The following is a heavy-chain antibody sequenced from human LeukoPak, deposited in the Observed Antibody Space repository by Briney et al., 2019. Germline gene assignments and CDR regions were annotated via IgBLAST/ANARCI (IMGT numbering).Heavy chain of an antibody. CDR1: GFTFSSHS. Sequence: PGGSLRLSCAASGFTFSSHSMNWVRQAPGKGLEWVSYISSSSSTIYYADSVKGRFTISRDNAKNSLYLQMNCLRAEDTAVFYCARDQRTDRELLDAFDIWGQGTMVTVSS. D-gene: IGHD1-26*01. V-gene: IGHV3-48*01. J-gene: IGHJ3*02. CDR2: ISSSSSTI. CDR3: ARDQRTDRELLDAFDI.